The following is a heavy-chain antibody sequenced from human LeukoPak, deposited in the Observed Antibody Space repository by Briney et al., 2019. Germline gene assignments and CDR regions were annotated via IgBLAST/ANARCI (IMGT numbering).Heavy chain of an antibody. Sequence: GGSLRLSCAASGFTFSSYEMNWVRQAPGKGLEWVSYISSSGSTIYYADSVKGRFTISRDNAKNSLYLQMNSLRAGDTAVYYCAELGITMIGGVWGKGTSVTISS. CDR1: GFTFSSYE. V-gene: IGHV3-48*03. D-gene: IGHD3-10*02. CDR2: ISSSGSTI. CDR3: AELGITMIGGV. J-gene: IGHJ6*04.